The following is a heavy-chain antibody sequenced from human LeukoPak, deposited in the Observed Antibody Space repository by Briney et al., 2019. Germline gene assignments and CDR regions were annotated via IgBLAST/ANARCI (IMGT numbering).Heavy chain of an antibody. V-gene: IGHV3-64D*06. D-gene: IGHD4-17*01. J-gene: IGHJ4*02. CDR2: ISSNGGST. Sequence: GGSLRLSCSASGFTFSSYAMHWVRQAPGKGLEYVSAISSNGGSTYYADSVKDRFIISRDNSKNTLYLQMSSLRGEEAAVYCGAKEGDYGDFRTTSPLDYWGQGTLVTVSS. CDR3: AKEGDYGDFRTTSPLDY. CDR1: GFTFSSYA.